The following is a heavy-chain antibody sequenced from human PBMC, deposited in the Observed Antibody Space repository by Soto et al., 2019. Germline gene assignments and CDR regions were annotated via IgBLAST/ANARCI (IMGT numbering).Heavy chain of an antibody. J-gene: IGHJ4*02. CDR1: GYTLTSLD. CDR3: ARHNYDEHFDY. Sequence: QVQLVQSGAEVKKPGASVKISCKASGYTLTSLDIHWVRQAPGQGLEWLGGPNIGKDTKQYSQKLQGRVTISTDTSATTAYLELTSLASEDTSYYYCARHNYDEHFDYWGQGTLVIVSS. CDR2: PNIGKDTK. V-gene: IGHV1-3*04. D-gene: IGHD3-3*01.